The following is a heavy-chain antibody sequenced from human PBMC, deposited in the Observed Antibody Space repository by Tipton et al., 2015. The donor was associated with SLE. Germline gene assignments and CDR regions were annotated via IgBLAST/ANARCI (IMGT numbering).Heavy chain of an antibody. D-gene: IGHD2-21*01. J-gene: IGHJ5*02. Sequence: TLSLTCNVSVYSIISSHWWGWIRQPPGKGLAWIGSIHYSGSTYYNPSLKSRVTISVDTSKNQFSLKLSSVTAADTAVYYCARAGGGDSNWFDPWGQGTLVTVSS. CDR2: IHYSGST. CDR3: ARAGGGDSNWFDP. V-gene: IGHV4-38-2*02. CDR1: VYSIISSHW.